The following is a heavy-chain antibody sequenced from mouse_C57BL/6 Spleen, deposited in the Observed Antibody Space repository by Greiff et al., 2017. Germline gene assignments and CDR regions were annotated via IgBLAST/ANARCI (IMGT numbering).Heavy chain of an antibody. V-gene: IGHV1-50*01. Sequence: QVQLQQPGAELVKPGASVKLSCKASGYTFTSYWMQWVKQRPGQGLEWIGQIDPADSYTYYNQKFKGKATLTVDTSSSTAYMQLSSLTSEDSAVYYCARGSGDCDFDYWGQGTTLTVSS. D-gene: IGHD2-13*01. J-gene: IGHJ2*01. CDR3: ARGSGDCDFDY. CDR2: IDPADSYT. CDR1: GYTFTSYW.